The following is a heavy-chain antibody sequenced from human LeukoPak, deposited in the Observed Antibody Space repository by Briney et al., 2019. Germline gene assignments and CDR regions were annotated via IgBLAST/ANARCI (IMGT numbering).Heavy chain of an antibody. D-gene: IGHD6-13*01. CDR2: IYYSGST. Sequence: PSETLSLTCTVSGGSISSSSYYWGWIRQPPGKGLEWIGSIYYSGSTYYNPSLKSRVTISVDTSKNQFSLKLSSVTAADTAVYYCARDLRIAAAGTDAFDIWGQGTMVTVSS. CDR3: ARDLRIAAAGTDAFDI. V-gene: IGHV4-39*07. CDR1: GGSISSSSYY. J-gene: IGHJ3*02.